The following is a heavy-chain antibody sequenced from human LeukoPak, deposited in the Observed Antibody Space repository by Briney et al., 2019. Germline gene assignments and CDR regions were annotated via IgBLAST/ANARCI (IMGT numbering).Heavy chain of an antibody. D-gene: IGHD5-18*01. Sequence: GASVKVSCKASGYTFTSYYIHWVRQAPGHGLEWMGIVNPVGGSTTYAQKFQGRVTMTRDTSTSTVYMELSSLRSEDTAVYYCARDLEYSYVSPFDYWGQGTLVTVSS. J-gene: IGHJ4*02. CDR2: VNPVGGST. CDR3: ARDLEYSYVSPFDY. CDR1: GYTFTSYY. V-gene: IGHV1-46*01.